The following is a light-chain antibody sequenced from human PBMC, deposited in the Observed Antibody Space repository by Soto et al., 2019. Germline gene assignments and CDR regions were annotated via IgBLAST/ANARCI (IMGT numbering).Light chain of an antibody. J-gene: IGKJ4*01. CDR3: QKYNSASPLT. Sequence: DIQMTQSPSSLSASVGDRVTITSRARQGISTYLARYQQKPGKVPKLLIYAASTLQSGVPSRFSGSGSGTDFTLTISSLQPEDVATYYCQKYNSASPLTCGGGTKVEIK. CDR1: QGISTY. V-gene: IGKV1-27*01. CDR2: AAS.